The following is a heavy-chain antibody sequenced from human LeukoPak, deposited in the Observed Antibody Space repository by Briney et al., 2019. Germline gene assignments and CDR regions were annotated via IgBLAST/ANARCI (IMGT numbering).Heavy chain of an antibody. CDR2: INPDGSEK. D-gene: IGHD4-11*01. V-gene: IGHV3-7*03. CDR3: AKIDYSNYVNVRDY. J-gene: IGHJ4*02. Sequence: PGGSLRLSCVASGFTFSTYWMGWVRQAPGKGPEWVANINPDGSEKYYVDSVKGRFTISRDNAKNSLYLQMNSLRAEDTAVYYCAKIDYSNYVNVRDYWGQGTLVTVSS. CDR1: GFTFSTYW.